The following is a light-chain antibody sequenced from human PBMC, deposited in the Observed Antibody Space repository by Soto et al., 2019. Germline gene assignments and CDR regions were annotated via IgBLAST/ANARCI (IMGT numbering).Light chain of an antibody. Sequence: EIVLTQSPGTLSLYPGERATLSCRASQSVSSSYLAWYQQKPGQAPRLLIYGASSRAAGIPDRFSDSGSGTDFTLTISRLEPEDFAVYYCQQYGSTLYTFGQGTKLELK. J-gene: IGKJ2*01. V-gene: IGKV3-20*01. CDR1: QSVSSSY. CDR3: QQYGSTLYT. CDR2: GAS.